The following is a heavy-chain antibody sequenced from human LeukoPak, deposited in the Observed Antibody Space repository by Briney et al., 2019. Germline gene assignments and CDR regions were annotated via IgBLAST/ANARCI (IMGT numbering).Heavy chain of an antibody. D-gene: IGHD3-22*01. CDR2: IYYSGST. Sequence: SETLSLTCTVSGGSISSYYWSWIRQPPGKGLEWIGYIYYSGSTNYNPSLKSRVTISVDTSKNQFSLTLSSVTAADTAVYYCARWGYYDSSGFTPDNWFDPWGQGTLVTVSS. J-gene: IGHJ5*02. CDR1: GGSISSYY. V-gene: IGHV4-59*01. CDR3: ARWGYYDSSGFTPDNWFDP.